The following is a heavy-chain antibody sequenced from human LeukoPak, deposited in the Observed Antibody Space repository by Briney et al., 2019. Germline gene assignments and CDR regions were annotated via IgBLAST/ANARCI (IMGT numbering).Heavy chain of an antibody. CDR1: GYTFTSYY. CDR2: INPSGGST. J-gene: IGHJ2*01. CDR3: ATDLNVGATRFWYFDL. D-gene: IGHD1-26*01. V-gene: IGHV1-46*01. Sequence: ASVKVSCKASGYTFTSYYMHWVRQAPGQGLEWMGIINPSGGSTSYAQKFQGRVTMTEDTSTDTAYMELSSLRSEDTAVYYCATDLNVGATRFWYFDLWGRGTLVTVSS.